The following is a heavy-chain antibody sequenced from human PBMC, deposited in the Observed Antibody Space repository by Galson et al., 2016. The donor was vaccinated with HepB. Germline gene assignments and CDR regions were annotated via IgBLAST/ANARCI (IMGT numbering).Heavy chain of an antibody. CDR1: GFTFSDYY. V-gene: IGHV3-11*04. D-gene: IGHD6-19*01. CDR3: GKRIPVAGSWGGGLDY. CDR2: ISGSGGSE. Sequence: SLRLSCAASGFTFSDYYMSWIRQAPGKGLAWLSYISGSGGSEYYPDSVKGRFIISRDNSKNTVYLQANSLRAEDTAVYYCGKRIPVAGSWGGGLDYWGQGTLVTVSS. J-gene: IGHJ4*02.